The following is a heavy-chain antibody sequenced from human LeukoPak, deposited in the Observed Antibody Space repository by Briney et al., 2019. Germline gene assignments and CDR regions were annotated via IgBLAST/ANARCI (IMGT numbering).Heavy chain of an antibody. Sequence: GGSLRLSCAASGFTFSSYAMSWVRHGPGKGLEWGSGISGSGGSTYYADSVKGRFTISRDNSKNTLYLQMNSLRAEDTAVYYCAKDVIVVVVAATSTPDYWGEGTLVTVSS. CDR1: GFTFSSYA. CDR2: ISGSGGST. V-gene: IGHV3-23*01. D-gene: IGHD2-15*01. CDR3: AKDVIVVVVAATSTPDY. J-gene: IGHJ4*02.